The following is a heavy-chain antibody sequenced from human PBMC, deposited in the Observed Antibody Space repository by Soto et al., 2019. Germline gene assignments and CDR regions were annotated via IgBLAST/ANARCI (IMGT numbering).Heavy chain of an antibody. Sequence: QVXLXXXXXEVKXPGXSVKVXXKASGYTFTSYGISWVRXXPGQGLEWMGWISAYNGNTKYAQKLQGRVTMTTDTSTSTAYMELRSLRSDDTAVYYCARDSPPPDYWGQGTLVTVSS. CDR1: GYTFTSYG. CDR3: ARDSPPPDY. CDR2: ISAYNGNT. J-gene: IGHJ4*02. V-gene: IGHV1-18*01.